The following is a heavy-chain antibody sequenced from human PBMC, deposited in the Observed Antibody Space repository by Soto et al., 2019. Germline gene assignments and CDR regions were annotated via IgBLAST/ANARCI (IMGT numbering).Heavy chain of an antibody. CDR3: AHRPIVVAGTRAFAWFDP. D-gene: IGHD6-19*01. CDR1: GFSLSTSGVG. J-gene: IGHJ5*02. V-gene: IGHV2-5*02. Sequence: QITLKESGPTLVKPTQTLTLTCTFSGFSLSTSGVGVGWIRQPPGQALEWLAFVYWDADKRYSPSLKSRLTITKDTSKNHVVLTMTNMDPVDTATYYCAHRPIVVAGTRAFAWFDPWGQGTLVTVSS. CDR2: VYWDADK.